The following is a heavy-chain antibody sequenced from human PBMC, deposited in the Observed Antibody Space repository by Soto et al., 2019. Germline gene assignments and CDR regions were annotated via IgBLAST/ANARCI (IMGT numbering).Heavy chain of an antibody. CDR1: GLSVSTNY. CDR2: IYSGGST. V-gene: IGHV3-53*01. D-gene: IGHD6-19*01. J-gene: IGHJ4*02. Sequence: VQLVESGGGLIQPGGSLSLSCAASGLSVSTNYMSWVRQAPGKGREWVSVIYSGGSTYYADSVEGRFTISRDNSKNMLFLQMNSLRPEDTAVYYCARLPAGSYSSDWYYFDYWGQGTLVTVSS. CDR3: ARLPAGSYSSDWYYFDY.